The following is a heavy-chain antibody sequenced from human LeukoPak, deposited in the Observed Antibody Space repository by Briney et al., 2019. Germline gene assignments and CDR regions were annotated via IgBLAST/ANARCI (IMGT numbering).Heavy chain of an antibody. J-gene: IGHJ4*02. CDR3: AKGVDYCSGGSCPADY. D-gene: IGHD2-15*01. CDR2: ISYDGNNK. Sequence: GSLRLSCAASGFTFSNYGIHWVRQAPGKGLEWVAVISYDGNNKYYADSVKGRFTISSDNSKNTLFLQMNSLRAEDTAVYYCAKGVDYCSGGSCPADYWGPGTLVTVSS. CDR1: GFTFSNYG. V-gene: IGHV3-30*18.